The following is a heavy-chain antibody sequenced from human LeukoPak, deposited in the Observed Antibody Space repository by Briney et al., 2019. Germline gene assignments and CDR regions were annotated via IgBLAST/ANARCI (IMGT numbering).Heavy chain of an antibody. J-gene: IGHJ3*02. V-gene: IGHV4-4*07. D-gene: IGHD6-13*01. CDR2: IYTSGST. CDR1: GGSISSYY. CDR3: ARVSSSWSGVDAFDI. Sequence: SGTLSLTCTVSGGSISSYYWSWIRQPAGKGLEWIGRIYTSGSTNYNPSLKSRVTMSVDTSKNQFSLKLSSVTAADTAVYYCARVSSSWSGVDAFDIWGQGTMVTVSS.